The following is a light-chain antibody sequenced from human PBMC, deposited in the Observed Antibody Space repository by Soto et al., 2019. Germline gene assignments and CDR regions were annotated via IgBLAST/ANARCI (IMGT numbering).Light chain of an antibody. CDR3: QQYVSAPGK. V-gene: IGKV3-20*01. CDR2: DTA. Sequence: EVVLTQSSRTLSMSPGERATVSYRASQSVRDRYLPWYQQKPAPAPSLLIYDTATRATGVPDRLSGSGSGTDFALTISRVVPEGFAIYFCQQYVSAPGKFVQGTKVDIK. CDR1: QSVRDRY. J-gene: IGKJ1*01.